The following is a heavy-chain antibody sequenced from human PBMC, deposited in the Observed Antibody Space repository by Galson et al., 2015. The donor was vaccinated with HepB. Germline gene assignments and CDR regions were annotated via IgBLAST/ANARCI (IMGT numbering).Heavy chain of an antibody. CDR2: VWYDGTKQ. D-gene: IGHD2-21*01. J-gene: IGHJ4*02. V-gene: IGHV3-33*01. CDR3: WMIGTDLDY. CDR1: GFVFSRHG. Sequence: SLRLSCAASGFVFSRHGMHWARQAPGKGLEWVAVVWYDGTKQYYSESVEGRFTISRDNSKNMVYLQMNSLRVEDTAVYYCWMIGTDLDYWGQGTLVTVSS.